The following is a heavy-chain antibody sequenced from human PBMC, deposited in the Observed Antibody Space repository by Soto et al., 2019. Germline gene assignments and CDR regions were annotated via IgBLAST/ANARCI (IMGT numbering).Heavy chain of an antibody. D-gene: IGHD6-13*01. Sequence: LVKVSCKASGGTFSSYAISWVRQAPGQGLEWMGGIIPIFGTANYAQKFQGRVTITADESTSTAYMELSSLRSEDTAVYYCARAPIAAAGTGSWFDPWGQGTLVTVSS. CDR3: ARAPIAAAGTGSWFDP. J-gene: IGHJ5*02. CDR1: GGTFSSYA. CDR2: IIPIFGTA. V-gene: IGHV1-69*13.